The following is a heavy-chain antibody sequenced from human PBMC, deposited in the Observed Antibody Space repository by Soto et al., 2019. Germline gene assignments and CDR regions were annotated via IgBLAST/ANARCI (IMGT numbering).Heavy chain of an antibody. Sequence: AGGSLRLSCAASGFTFSSCTMSWVRQSPGKGLEWVSAISGTGGSTYFADSVKGRFTISRDNSRNTLYLQMNSLRADDTAVYYCVKVSNSGDPSDVWGQGTTVTVSS. D-gene: IGHD3-10*01. CDR2: ISGTGGST. V-gene: IGHV3-23*01. CDR1: GFTFSSCT. J-gene: IGHJ6*02. CDR3: VKVSNSGDPSDV.